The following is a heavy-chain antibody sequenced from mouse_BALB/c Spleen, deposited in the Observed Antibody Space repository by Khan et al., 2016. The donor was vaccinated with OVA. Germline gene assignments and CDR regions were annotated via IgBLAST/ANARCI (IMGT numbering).Heavy chain of an antibody. CDR1: GYSITTDYA. V-gene: IGHV3-2*02. D-gene: IGHD1-1*01. CDR2: ISYSGNT. Sequence: EVQLVESGPGLVKPSQSLSLTCTVTGYSITTDYAWNWIRQFPGSKLEWMGHISYSGNTKYNPSLKSRISITRDTSKNQFFLQLKSVTTEDTARYYCARIYGGDVDYWGQGTTLTVSS. CDR3: ARIYGGDVDY. J-gene: IGHJ2*01.